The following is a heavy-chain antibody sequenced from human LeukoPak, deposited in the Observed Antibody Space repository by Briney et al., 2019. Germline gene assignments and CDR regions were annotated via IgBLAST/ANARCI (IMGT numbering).Heavy chain of an antibody. J-gene: IGHJ3*01. CDR1: GVSISPYY. V-gene: IGHV4-4*09. D-gene: IGHD3-3*01. CDR3: ARLSAAVHLGAFDL. Sequence: SETLSLTCAVSGVSISPYYWAWIRQPPGKGLEGIGYIHTSGSNNQYPSLKSRVTISVDKSKHHFSLRLTSVTAADTAVYYCARLSAAVHLGAFDLWGQGTMVTVSS. CDR2: IHTSGSN.